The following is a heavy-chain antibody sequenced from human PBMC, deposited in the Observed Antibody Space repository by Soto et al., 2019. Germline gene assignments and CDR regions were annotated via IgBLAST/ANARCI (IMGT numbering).Heavy chain of an antibody. CDR1: GYIFVNYG. J-gene: IGHJ6*02. CDR3: AMVDNYVTPTPQDV. V-gene: IGHV1-18*01. CDR2: ISPYSGKT. Sequence: QVQLVQSGDEVRKPGSSVKVSCKASGYIFVNYGIAWVRQAPGQGLEWMGWISPYSGKTHYASKVQGRLTMTTDTSTSNAYMDLGSLTSAGTAVYYCAMVDNYVTPTPQDVWGQGTTVTVSS. D-gene: IGHD3-16*01.